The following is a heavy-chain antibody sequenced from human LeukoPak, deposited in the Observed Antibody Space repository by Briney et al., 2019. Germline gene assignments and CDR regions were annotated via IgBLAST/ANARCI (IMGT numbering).Heavy chain of an antibody. V-gene: IGHV1-2*02. D-gene: IGHD2-15*01. CDR2: INANSGGT. CDR1: GYTFTGHY. J-gene: IGHJ5*02. Sequence: ASVKVSCKASGYTFTGHYMHWVRQAPGQELEWMGWINANSGGTNYVQKFQGRVTMTRDTSISTAYMKLNRLRYDDTAVYYCARGGICSGGSCYSHNWFDPWGQGTLVTVSS. CDR3: ARGGICSGGSCYSHNWFDP.